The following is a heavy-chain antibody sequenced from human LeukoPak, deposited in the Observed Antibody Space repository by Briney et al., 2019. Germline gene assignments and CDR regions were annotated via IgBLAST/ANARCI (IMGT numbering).Heavy chain of an antibody. J-gene: IGHJ4*02. CDR1: GGSISSYY. CDR2: IYYSGST. CDR3: ARVRYSSSQYYFDY. V-gene: IGHV4-59*01. Sequence: SETLSLTCTVSGGSISSYYWSWIRQPPGKGLEWIGYIYYSGSTNYNPSLKSRVTISVDTSKNQFSLKLSSVTAADTAVYYCARVRYSSSQYYFDYWGQGTLVTVSS. D-gene: IGHD6-13*01.